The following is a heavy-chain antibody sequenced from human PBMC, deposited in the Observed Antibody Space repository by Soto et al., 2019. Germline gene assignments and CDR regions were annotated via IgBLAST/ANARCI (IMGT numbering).Heavy chain of an antibody. J-gene: IGHJ6*03. CDR3: ARRYYDYIWGSRHYYYYYMDV. Sequence: SETLSLTCTVSGGSISSYYWSWIRQPPGKGLEWIGYIYYSGSTNYNPSLKSRVTISVDTSKNQFSLKLSSVTAADTAVYYCARRYYDYIWGSRHYYYYYMDVWGKGTTVTVSS. CDR2: IYYSGST. D-gene: IGHD3-16*01. CDR1: GGSISSYY. V-gene: IGHV4-59*12.